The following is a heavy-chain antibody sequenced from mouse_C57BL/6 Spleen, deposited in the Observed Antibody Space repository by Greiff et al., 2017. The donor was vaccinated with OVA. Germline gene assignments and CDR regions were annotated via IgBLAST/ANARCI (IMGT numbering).Heavy chain of an antibody. Sequence: QVQLQQPGAELVKPGASVKLSCKASGYTFTSYWMHWVKQRPGQGLEWIGMIHPNSGSTNYNEKFKSKATLTVDKSSSTAYMQLSSLTSEDSAVYYGSREDPSITTVVAKDYWGQGTTLTVSS. CDR3: SREDPSITTVVAKDY. J-gene: IGHJ2*01. CDR2: IHPNSGST. D-gene: IGHD1-1*01. CDR1: GYTFTSYW. V-gene: IGHV1-64*01.